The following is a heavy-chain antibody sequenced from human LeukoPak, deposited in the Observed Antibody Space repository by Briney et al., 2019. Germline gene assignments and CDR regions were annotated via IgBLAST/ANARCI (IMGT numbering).Heavy chain of an antibody. CDR3: FDP. Sequence: PSETLSLTCTVSGGSINNYYWIWIRQSPGKGLECIGYIHYTGSTNYNPSLKSRVTIKSVTAADTAVYYCARGGYYGSGNDFRFDPWGQGTLVTVSS. CDR1: GGSINNYY. CDR2: IHYTGST. V-gene: IGHV4-59*01. D-gene: IGHD3-10*01. J-gene: IGHJ5*02.